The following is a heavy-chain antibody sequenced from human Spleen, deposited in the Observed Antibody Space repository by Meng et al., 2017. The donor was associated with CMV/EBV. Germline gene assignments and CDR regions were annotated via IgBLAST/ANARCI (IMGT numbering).Heavy chain of an antibody. CDR2: INSDGSNT. J-gene: IGHJ4*02. CDR1: GFTFSNYW. Sequence: GESLKISCAASGFTFSNYWMHWVRQAPGKGLVWVSRINSDGSNTGYADSVKGRFTISRDNAQLYLQMNSLRAEDTAVYYCARVPRYCSSTSCYHFDYWGQGTLVTVSS. CDR3: ARVPRYCSSTSCYHFDY. D-gene: IGHD2-2*01. V-gene: IGHV3-74*01.